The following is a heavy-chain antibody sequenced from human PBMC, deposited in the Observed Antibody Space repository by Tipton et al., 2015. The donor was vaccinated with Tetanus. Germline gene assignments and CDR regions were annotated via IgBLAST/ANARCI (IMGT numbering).Heavy chain of an antibody. CDR1: GDSMTRYY. J-gene: IGHJ5*02. CDR2: INHRGST. D-gene: IGHD6-19*01. CDR3: ASLPKHWLAPRGAP. V-gene: IGHV4-34*01. Sequence: TLSLTCTVSGDSMTRYYWSWIRQPPGKGLEWIGEINHRGSTMYNPSLKSRVTISGDTSKNQFSLNLTSVTAADTAVYYCASLPKHWLAPRGAPWGQGTLVTVSS.